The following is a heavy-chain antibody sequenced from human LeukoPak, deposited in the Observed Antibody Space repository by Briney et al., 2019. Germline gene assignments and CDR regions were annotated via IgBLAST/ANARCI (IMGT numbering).Heavy chain of an antibody. D-gene: IGHD4-17*01. CDR2: IDTNTGNP. CDR1: GYTFRIYA. J-gene: IGHJ3*01. V-gene: IGHV7-4-1*02. CDR3: ARDGYGDDAFDF. Sequence: GAPVKVSCKASGYTFRIYAINWVRQAPGQGLEWMGWIDTNTGNPTYAQGFTGRFVFSLDTSVTTVYLQISSLKAEDTAVYYCARDGYGDDAFDFWGQGTMVTVSS.